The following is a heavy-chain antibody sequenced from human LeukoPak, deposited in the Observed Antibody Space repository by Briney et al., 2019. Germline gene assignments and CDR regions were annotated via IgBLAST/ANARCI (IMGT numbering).Heavy chain of an antibody. J-gene: IGHJ3*02. CDR3: ARHYQFTIFGVVYHQGLDAFDI. CDR2: IYTSGST. D-gene: IGHD3-3*01. V-gene: IGHV4-4*07. CDR1: GGSISSYY. Sequence: SETLSLTCTVSGGSISSYYWSWIRQPAGKGLEWIGRIYTSGSTNYNPSLKSRVTMSVDTSKNQFSLKLSSVTAADTAVYYCARHYQFTIFGVVYHQGLDAFDIWGQGTMVTVSS.